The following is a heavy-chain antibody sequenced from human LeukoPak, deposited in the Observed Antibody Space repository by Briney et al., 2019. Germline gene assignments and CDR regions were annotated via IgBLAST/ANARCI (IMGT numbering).Heavy chain of an antibody. D-gene: IGHD3-22*01. CDR2: ISSSGSIV. J-gene: IGHJ3*02. Sequence: GGSLRLSCAASGFTFSSYEMNWVRQAPGKGLEWVSFISSSGSIVYFADSVKGRFTISRDNAKNSLYLQMNSLRAEDTAVYYCARQDYYDSSGMRYAFDIWGQGTMVTVSS. V-gene: IGHV3-48*03. CDR1: GFTFSSYE. CDR3: ARQDYYDSSGMRYAFDI.